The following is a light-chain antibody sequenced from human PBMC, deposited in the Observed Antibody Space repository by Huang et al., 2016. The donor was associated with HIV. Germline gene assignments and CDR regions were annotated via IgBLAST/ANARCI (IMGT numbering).Light chain of an antibody. V-gene: IGKV3-11*01. J-gene: IGKJ1*01. Sequence: EIALTQSPATLSLSPGERATLSCRASQSVSSYLAWYQQKPGQAPRLLIYDASNRATGIPARFSGSGSGTDFTRTISSLEPEDFAVYYCQQRSNWPRTFGQGTKVETK. CDR1: QSVSSY. CDR3: QQRSNWPRT. CDR2: DAS.